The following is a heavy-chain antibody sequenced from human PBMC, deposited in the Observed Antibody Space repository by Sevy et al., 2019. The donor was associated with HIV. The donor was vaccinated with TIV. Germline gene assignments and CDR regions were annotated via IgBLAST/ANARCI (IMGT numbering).Heavy chain of an antibody. CDR2: ISYDGSNK. CDR3: ANHHVDTAMVNDY. D-gene: IGHD5-18*01. J-gene: IGHJ4*02. V-gene: IGHV3-30*18. CDR1: GFTFSSYG. Sequence: GGSLRLSCAASGFTFSSYGMHWVRQAPGKGLEWVAVISYDGSNKYYADSVKGRFTISRDNSKNTLYLQMNSLRAEDTAVYYWANHHVDTAMVNDYWGQGTLVTVSS.